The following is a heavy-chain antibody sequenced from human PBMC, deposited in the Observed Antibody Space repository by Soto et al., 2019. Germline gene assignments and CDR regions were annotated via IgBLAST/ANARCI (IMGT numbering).Heavy chain of an antibody. V-gene: IGHV2-5*02. D-gene: IGHD3-22*01. CDR1: GFSLSTSGVG. CDR2: IYWDDDK. Sequence: SGPTLVNPTQTLTLTCTFSGFSLSTSGVGVGWIRQPPGKALEWLALIYWDDDKRYSPSLKSRLTITKDTSKNQVVLTMTNMDPVDTATYYCAHTIEYYYDSSGYGAPYGMDVWGQGTTVTVSS. CDR3: AHTIEYYYDSSGYGAPYGMDV. J-gene: IGHJ6*02.